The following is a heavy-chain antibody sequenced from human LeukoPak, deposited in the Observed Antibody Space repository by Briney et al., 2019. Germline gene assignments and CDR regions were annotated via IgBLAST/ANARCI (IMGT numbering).Heavy chain of an antibody. CDR1: GYTFASYY. V-gene: IGHV1-46*01. J-gene: IGHJ4*02. D-gene: IGHD3-22*01. CDR2: INPSGGST. Sequence: GASVKVPCKASGYTFASYYMHWVRQAPGQGLEWMGIINPSGGSTSYAQKFQGRVTMTRDASTSTVYMELSSLRSEDTVVYYCARAVGANYYDSSGYFDYWGQGTLVTVSS. CDR3: ARAVGANYYDSSGYFDY.